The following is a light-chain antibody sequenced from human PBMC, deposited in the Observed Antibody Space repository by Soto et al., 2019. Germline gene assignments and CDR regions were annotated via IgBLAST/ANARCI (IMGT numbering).Light chain of an antibody. V-gene: IGKV3-15*01. CDR1: QSVSSN. Sequence: ETVMTLSPSTLSVSPGERAALSCRASQSVSSNLAWYQQKPGQAPRLLIYGASTRATGIPARFSGSGSGTEFTLTINSLQSEDFAVYYCQQHNNWPRTFGQGTKVDIK. J-gene: IGKJ1*01. CDR2: GAS. CDR3: QQHNNWPRT.